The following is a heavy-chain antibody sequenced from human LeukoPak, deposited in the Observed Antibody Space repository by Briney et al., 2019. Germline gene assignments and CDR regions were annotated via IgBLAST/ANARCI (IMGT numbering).Heavy chain of an antibody. V-gene: IGHV3-30*03. CDR3: ARLSTRFHDAFDI. D-gene: IGHD2-21*01. CDR2: ISYDGGNK. J-gene: IGHJ3*02. Sequence: GGSLRLSCAASGFTFSSYGMHWVRQAPGKGLEWVAVISYDGGNKYYADSVKGRFTISRDNSKNTLYLQMNSLRAEDTAVYYCARLSTRFHDAFDIWGQGTMVTVSS. CDR1: GFTFSSYG.